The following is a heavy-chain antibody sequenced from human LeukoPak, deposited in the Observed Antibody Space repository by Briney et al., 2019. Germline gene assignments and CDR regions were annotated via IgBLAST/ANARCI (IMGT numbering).Heavy chain of an antibody. CDR2: IYTTGST. V-gene: IGHV4-61*02. J-gene: IGHJ2*01. Sequence: PSETLSLTCTVSGGSISSSSYYWSWIRQPAGKGLEWIGRIYTTGSTDYNPSLKSRITMSVDPPRNQFSLKLNFVTAADTAIYYCARVYCSGGSCFWYFDLWGRGTLVTVSS. CDR1: GGSISSSSYY. CDR3: ARVYCSGGSCFWYFDL. D-gene: IGHD2-15*01.